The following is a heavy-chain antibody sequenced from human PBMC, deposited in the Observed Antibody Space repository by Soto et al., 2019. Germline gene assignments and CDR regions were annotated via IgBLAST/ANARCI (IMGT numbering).Heavy chain of an antibody. CDR2: IYHSGST. J-gene: IGHJ6*02. V-gene: IGHV4-4*02. CDR1: GGSISSSNW. CDR3: ARVNVYYDCSGYYYYYGMDF. D-gene: IGHD3-22*01. Sequence: PSETLSLTCAVSGGSISSSNWWSWVRQPPGKGLEWIGEIYHSGSTNYNPSLKSRVTISVDTSKNQFSLKLSSVTAADTAVYYCARVNVYYDCSGYYYYYGMDFWGQGTTVTVSS.